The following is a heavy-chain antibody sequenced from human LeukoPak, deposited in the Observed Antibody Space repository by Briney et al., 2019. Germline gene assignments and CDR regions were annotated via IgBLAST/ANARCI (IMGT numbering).Heavy chain of an antibody. CDR3: ARDGVDYGDYEGYFDY. CDR1: GYTFTSYA. CDR2: INAGNGNT. Sequence: ASVKVSCKASGYTFTSYAMHWVRQAPGQRLEWMGWINAGNGNTKYLQKFQGRVTITRDTSASTAYMELSSLRSEDTAVYYCARDGVDYGDYEGYFDYWGQGTLVTVSS. D-gene: IGHD4-17*01. J-gene: IGHJ4*02. V-gene: IGHV1-3*01.